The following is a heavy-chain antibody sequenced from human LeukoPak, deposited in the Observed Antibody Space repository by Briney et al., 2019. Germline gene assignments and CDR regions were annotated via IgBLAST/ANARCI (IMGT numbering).Heavy chain of an antibody. CDR3: AREAGYYGSGFYYFDY. CDR2: IYHSGST. J-gene: IGHJ4*02. D-gene: IGHD3-10*01. Sequence: SETLSLTCAVSGYSISSGYYWGWIRQPPGKGLEWIGSIYHSGSTYYNPSLKSRVTISVDTSKNQFSLKLSSVTAADTAVYYCAREAGYYGSGFYYFDYWGRGTLVTVSS. CDR1: GYSISSGYY. V-gene: IGHV4-38-2*02.